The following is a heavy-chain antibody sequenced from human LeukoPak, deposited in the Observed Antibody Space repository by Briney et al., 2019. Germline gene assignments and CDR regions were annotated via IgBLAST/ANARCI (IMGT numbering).Heavy chain of an antibody. D-gene: IGHD3-3*01. J-gene: IGHJ5*02. CDR2: INHSGST. V-gene: IGHV4-34*01. CDR1: GVSFSGYY. Sequence: SESLSLTCAVYGVSFSGYYWSWIRQPPGKGLEWVGEINHSGSTNYNPSLKSRVTISVDTSKNQFSLKLSSVTAADTAVYYCARGSLDDFWGGYSVNWFDPWGQGTLVTVSS. CDR3: ARGSLDDFWGGYSVNWFDP.